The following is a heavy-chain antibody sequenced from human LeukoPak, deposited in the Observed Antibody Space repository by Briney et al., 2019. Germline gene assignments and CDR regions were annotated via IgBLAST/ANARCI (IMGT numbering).Heavy chain of an antibody. CDR3: ASSTNGYSSSWYSPRFDP. Sequence: ASVKVSCKASGGTFSSYAISWVRQAPGQGLEWMGGIIPIFGTANYAQKFQGRVTITADESTSTAYMELSSLRSEDTAVYYCASSTNGYSSSWYSPRFDPWGQGTLVTVSS. D-gene: IGHD6-13*01. V-gene: IGHV1-69*13. J-gene: IGHJ5*02. CDR1: GGTFSSYA. CDR2: IIPIFGTA.